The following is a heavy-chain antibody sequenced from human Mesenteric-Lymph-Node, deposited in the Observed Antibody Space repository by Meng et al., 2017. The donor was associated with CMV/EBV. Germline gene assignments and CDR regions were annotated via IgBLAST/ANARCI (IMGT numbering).Heavy chain of an antibody. D-gene: IGHD3-10*01. CDR1: GGSITNYY. J-gene: IGHJ4*02. CDR3: ASGVAFDF. V-gene: IGHV4-59*01. Sequence: SETLSLTCAVSGGSITNYYWSWIRQPPGKGLEWIGYIYHSGSTVYNPSLKSRATISVDTSKSQFSLKVRSVTAADTARYYCASGVAFDFWGQGTLVTVSS. CDR2: IYHSGST.